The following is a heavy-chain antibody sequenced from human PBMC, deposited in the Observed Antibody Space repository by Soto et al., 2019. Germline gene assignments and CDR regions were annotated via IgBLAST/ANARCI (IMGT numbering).Heavy chain of an antibody. D-gene: IGHD1-1*01. CDR2: IIPMSETP. CDR3: AGFRSGRDVPVAIYNWYSGMDV. CDR1: GGSLSNYA. Sequence: ASVKVSCKASGGSLSNYAISWLRQAPGQGLEWLGGIIPMSETPNYAQKFQGRVTITTEDSRVTGHMELTSLRSEDTAVYYCAGFRSGRDVPVAIYNWYSGMDVLGQGTTVTVSS. V-gene: IGHV1-69*05. J-gene: IGHJ6*02.